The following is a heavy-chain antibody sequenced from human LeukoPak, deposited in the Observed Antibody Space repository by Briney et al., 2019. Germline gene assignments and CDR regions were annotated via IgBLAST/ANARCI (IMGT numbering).Heavy chain of an antibody. CDR2: FDPEDGET. J-gene: IGHJ4*02. Sequence: ASVKVSRKVSGYTLTELSMHWVRQAPGKGLEWMGGFDPEDGETIYAQKFQGRVTMTEDTSTDTAYMEPSSLRSEDTAVYYCATGKPSGSYYQTFDYWGQETLVTVSS. V-gene: IGHV1-24*01. D-gene: IGHD3-10*01. CDR1: GYTLTELS. CDR3: ATGKPSGSYYQTFDY.